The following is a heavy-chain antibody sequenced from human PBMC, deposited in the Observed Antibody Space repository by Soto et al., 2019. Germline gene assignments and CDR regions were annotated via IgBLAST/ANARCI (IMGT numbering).Heavy chain of an antibody. CDR3: ARETYGDYFDY. CDR1: GFTFSRYW. Sequence: PGGSLRLSCAASGFTFSRYWMSWVRQAPGKGLEWVANIKQDGSDKYYVDSVKGRFTIYRDNAKNSLYLQMNNLRPEDTAVYYCARETYGDYFDYWGQGTLVTVSS. D-gene: IGHD3-10*01. CDR2: IKQDGSDK. V-gene: IGHV3-7*04. J-gene: IGHJ4*02.